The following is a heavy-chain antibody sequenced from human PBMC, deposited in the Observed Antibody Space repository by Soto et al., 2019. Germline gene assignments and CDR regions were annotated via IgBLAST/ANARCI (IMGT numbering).Heavy chain of an antibody. CDR2: IYWDDDK. V-gene: IGHV2-5*02. Sequence: QITLKESGPTLVKPTQTLTLTCTFSGFSLSTSGVGVGWIRQPPGKALEWLALIYWDDDKRYSPSLKSRLTISKATSKNQVVLTMNNMDPVDTATYYCAHVGYCISFSCSNWFDPWGQGTLVTVSS. J-gene: IGHJ5*02. CDR1: GFSLSTSGVG. CDR3: AHVGYCISFSCSNWFDP. D-gene: IGHD2-2*01.